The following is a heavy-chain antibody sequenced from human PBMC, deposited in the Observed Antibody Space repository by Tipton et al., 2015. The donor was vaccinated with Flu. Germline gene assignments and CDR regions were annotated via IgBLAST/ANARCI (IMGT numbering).Heavy chain of an antibody. D-gene: IGHD5-18*01. CDR1: GGSVSSGSYY. J-gene: IGHJ4*02. CDR3: AGADAVGSLLGYSYGWDFDY. V-gene: IGHV4-61*01. CDR2: IYYSGST. Sequence: GLVKPSETLPLTCTVSGGSVSSGSYYWSWIRQPPGKGLEWIGYIYYSGSTNYNPSLKSRVTISVDTSKNQFSLKLSSVTAADTAGYYWAGADAVGSLLGYSYGWDFDYWGQGTLVTVSS.